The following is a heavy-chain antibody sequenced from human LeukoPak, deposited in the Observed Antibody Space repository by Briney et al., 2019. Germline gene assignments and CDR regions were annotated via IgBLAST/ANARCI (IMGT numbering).Heavy chain of an antibody. V-gene: IGHV3-23*03. CDR1: GFTFSSYA. J-gene: IGHJ4*02. CDR3: STGGRRSH. Sequence: GGSLRLSCAASGFTFSSYAMSWVRQAPGKGLEWVSIMYGDGSTYYANSVRGRFAISRDISENALYLQMNSLRAEDTALYYCSTGGRRSHWGQGTLVIVSS. D-gene: IGHD5/OR15-5a*01. CDR2: IMYGDGST.